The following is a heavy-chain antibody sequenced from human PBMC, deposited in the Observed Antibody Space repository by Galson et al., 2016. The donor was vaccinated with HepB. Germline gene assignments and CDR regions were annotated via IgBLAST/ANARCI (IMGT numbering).Heavy chain of an antibody. CDR1: GFIFSVYN. CDR2: ISGGSSYI. V-gene: IGHV3-21*01. Sequence: SLRLPCAASGFIFSVYNMNWARQAPGKGLEWVSSISGGSSYIYYADSVKGRFTISRANAKNSLYLQMNSLGAEDTAVYYCVKDRVRHNPSGQGDYWGQGTLVTVSS. J-gene: IGHJ4*02. D-gene: IGHD3-10*01. CDR3: VKDRVRHNPSGQGDY.